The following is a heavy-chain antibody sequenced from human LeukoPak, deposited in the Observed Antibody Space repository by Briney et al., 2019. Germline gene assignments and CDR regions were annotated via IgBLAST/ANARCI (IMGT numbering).Heavy chain of an antibody. V-gene: IGHV4-59*01. Sequence: SETLSLTCTVSDDSISSYYWSWIRQPPGKRLEWIGYIYYSGSTNYNPSLKSRVTISVDTSKNQFSLKLSSVTAADTAVYYCARATMVRGVITYFDYWGQGTLVTVSS. CDR3: ARATMVRGVITYFDY. D-gene: IGHD3-10*01. J-gene: IGHJ4*02. CDR1: DDSISSYY. CDR2: IYYSGST.